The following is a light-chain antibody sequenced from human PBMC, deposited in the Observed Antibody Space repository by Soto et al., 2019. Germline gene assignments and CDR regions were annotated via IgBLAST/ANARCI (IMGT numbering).Light chain of an antibody. CDR3: QQSYSTPFT. Sequence: VQMPQSKSSLSASVGDRVTITCRASQSISNYLNWYQQKSEKAPKVLIYAASSLQSGVPSRFSGSESGTDFTLTISSLQPEDFATYYCQQSYSTPFTFGQGTRLEIK. V-gene: IGKV1-39*01. CDR2: AAS. J-gene: IGKJ5*01. CDR1: QSISNY.